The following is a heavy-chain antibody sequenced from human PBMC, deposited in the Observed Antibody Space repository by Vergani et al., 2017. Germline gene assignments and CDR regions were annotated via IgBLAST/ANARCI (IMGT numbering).Heavy chain of an antibody. CDR2: IKQDGSAK. Sequence: EVQLVESGGGLVPPGGSLGLSCAASGFMFSNYWMNWVRQAPGKGREWVANIKQDGSAKYYVDSVRGRFTISRDNAKNSLYLQMNSLRAEDTAVYHCARPSAAGDYVALDIWGQGTMVTVSS. CDR3: ARPSAAGDYVALDI. J-gene: IGHJ3*02. V-gene: IGHV3-7*01. D-gene: IGHD4-17*01. CDR1: GFMFSNYW.